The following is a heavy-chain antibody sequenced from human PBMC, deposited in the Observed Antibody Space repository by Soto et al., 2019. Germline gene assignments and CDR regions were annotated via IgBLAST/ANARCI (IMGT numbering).Heavy chain of an antibody. J-gene: IGHJ6*02. CDR3: ARRIAAAGTYYYGMEV. Sequence: KTSETLSLTCTVSGGSISSSSYYWGWIRQPPGKGLEWIGTLYYGGSTFYNPSLKSRVTISVDTSKNQFSLKLSSVTAADTAVYYCARRIAAAGTYYYGMEVWGQGATVTVS. V-gene: IGHV4-39*01. CDR2: LYYGGST. CDR1: GGSISSSSYY. D-gene: IGHD6-13*01.